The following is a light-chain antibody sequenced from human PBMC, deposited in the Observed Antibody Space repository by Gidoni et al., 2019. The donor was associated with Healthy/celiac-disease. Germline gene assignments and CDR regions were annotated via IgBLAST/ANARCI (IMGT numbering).Light chain of an antibody. CDR1: LTVSSY. J-gene: IGKJ4*01. CDR3: QQRSNWPSLT. Sequence: EIVLPQSPATLSLSPGETATLSCRASLTVSSYVAWYQQKPGPAPRLLIYDASNRATRIPARCSGSGSGTDFTLTISSLEPEDFAVYYCQQRSNWPSLTFGGGTKVEIK. CDR2: DAS. V-gene: IGKV3-11*01.